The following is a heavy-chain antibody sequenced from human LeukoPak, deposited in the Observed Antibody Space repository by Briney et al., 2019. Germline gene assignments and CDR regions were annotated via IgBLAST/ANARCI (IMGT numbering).Heavy chain of an antibody. CDR1: GGSISSYY. J-gene: IGHJ5*02. V-gene: IGHV4-59*01. D-gene: IGHD6-19*01. CDR2: IYYSGST. Sequence: SETLSLTCTVSGGSISSYYWSWVRQPPGKGLEWIGYIYYSGSTNYNPSLKSRVTISVDTSKNQFSLKLSSVTAADTAVYYCARSGYHSSGWSSWFDPWGQGTLVTVSS. CDR3: ARSGYHSSGWSSWFDP.